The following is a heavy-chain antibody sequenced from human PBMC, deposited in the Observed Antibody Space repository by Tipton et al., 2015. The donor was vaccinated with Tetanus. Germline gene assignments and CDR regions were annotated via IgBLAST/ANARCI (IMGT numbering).Heavy chain of an antibody. V-gene: IGHV4-4*08. D-gene: IGHD4-17*01. J-gene: IGHJ4*02. CDR1: GDSMTRYY. Sequence: TLSLTCTVSGDSMTRYYWSWIRQPPGKGLEWISYIFASGSTNYNPALKSRVTISMDTSKNQISLNLTSVTAADTAVYFCARGGNEYGDPPDYWGRGTLVTVSS. CDR3: ARGGNEYGDPPDY. CDR2: IFASGST.